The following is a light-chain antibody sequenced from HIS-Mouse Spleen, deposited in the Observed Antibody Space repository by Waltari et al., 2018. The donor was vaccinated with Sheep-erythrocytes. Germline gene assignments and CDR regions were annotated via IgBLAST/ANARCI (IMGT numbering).Light chain of an antibody. Sequence: QSALTQPASVSGSPGQSITISCTGTSSDAGSYNLVSWYQQHPGKAPKLMIYEGSKRPSGVSNRFSGSRSCNTASLTISGLQAEDEADYYCCSYAGSSTPWVFGGGTKLTVL. V-gene: IGLV2-23*01. J-gene: IGLJ3*02. CDR3: CSYAGSSTPWV. CDR1: SSDAGSYNL. CDR2: EGS.